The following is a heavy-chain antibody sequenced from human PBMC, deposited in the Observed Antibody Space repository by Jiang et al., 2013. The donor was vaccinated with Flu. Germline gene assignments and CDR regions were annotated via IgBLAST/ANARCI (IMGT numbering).Heavy chain of an antibody. CDR3: ARNLADIVVVVAATFFDI. Sequence: ALLKPSETLSLTCAVYGGSFSGYYWSWIRQPPGKGLEWIGEINHSGSTNYNPSLKSRVTISVDTSKNQFSLKLSSVTAADTAVYYCARNLADIVVVVAATFFDIWGQGTMVTVSS. V-gene: IGHV4-34*01. CDR1: GGSFSGYY. CDR2: INHSGST. D-gene: IGHD2-15*01. J-gene: IGHJ3*02.